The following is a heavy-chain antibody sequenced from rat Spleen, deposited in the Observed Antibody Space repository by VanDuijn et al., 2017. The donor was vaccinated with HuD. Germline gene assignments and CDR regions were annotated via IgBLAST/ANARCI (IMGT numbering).Heavy chain of an antibody. CDR2: ISYEGSSS. J-gene: IGHJ2*01. CDR3: ARSVFDY. Sequence: EVHLVETGGGLVKPGRSLKLSCAASGFTLSDYYMAWVRQAPKKGLEWVASISYEGSSSYYGDSVKGRFTISRDNAKSTLYLQMDSLRSEDTATYYCARSVFDYWGQGVMVTVSS. CDR1: GFTLSDYY. V-gene: IGHV5-22*01.